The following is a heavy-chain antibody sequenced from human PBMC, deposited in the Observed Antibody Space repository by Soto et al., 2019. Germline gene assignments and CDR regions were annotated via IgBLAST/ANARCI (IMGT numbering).Heavy chain of an antibody. CDR2: INDSGST. Sequence: SATLSLTWALYGRAFTDYYCPWIRHPPGKGLEFIGEINDSGSTYYNPSLKIRVTMAVDRLKSRLSLQYISVTASNTAVYYCARRHWDTSRYFDIWVRG. D-gene: IGHD2-2*01. CDR3: ARRHWDTSRYFDI. V-gene: IGHV4-34*01. CDR1: GRAFTDYY. J-gene: IGHJ2*01.